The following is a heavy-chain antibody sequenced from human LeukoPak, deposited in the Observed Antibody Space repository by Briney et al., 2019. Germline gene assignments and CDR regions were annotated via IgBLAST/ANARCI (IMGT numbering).Heavy chain of an antibody. V-gene: IGHV4-30-2*01. D-gene: IGHD6-13*01. Sequence: PSQTLSLTCAVSAGSISSGGYSWSWIRQPPGKGLEWIGYIYHSGSTYYNPSLKSRVTISVDRSKNQFSLKLSSVTAADTAVYYCASSSSWPPEGYWGQGTLVTVSS. CDR1: AGSISSGGYS. CDR3: ASSSSWPPEGY. J-gene: IGHJ4*02. CDR2: IYHSGST.